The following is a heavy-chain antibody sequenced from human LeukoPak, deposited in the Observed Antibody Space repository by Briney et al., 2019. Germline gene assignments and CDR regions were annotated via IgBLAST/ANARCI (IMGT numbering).Heavy chain of an antibody. V-gene: IGHV4-34*01. J-gene: IGHJ4*02. D-gene: IGHD3-10*01. CDR2: INHSGGT. Sequence: SETLSLTCTVSGGSISSYYWSWIRQPPGKGLEWIGEINHSGGTNNNPSLKSRVTISVDTSKNQFSLKLSSVTAADSALYFCARQGGSGSYYRLDQWGQGTRVTVSS. CDR1: GGSISSYY. CDR3: ARQGGSGSYYRLDQ.